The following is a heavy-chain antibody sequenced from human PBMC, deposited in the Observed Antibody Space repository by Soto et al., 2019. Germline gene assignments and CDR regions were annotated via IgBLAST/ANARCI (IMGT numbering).Heavy chain of an antibody. CDR3: AKERAVAGFDY. D-gene: IGHD6-19*01. V-gene: IGHV3-23*01. CDR2: IRGSGPST. J-gene: IGHJ4*02. CDR1: GFTFSSYG. Sequence: GSLRLSCAASGFTFSSYGMSWVRQAPGKGLEWVSVIRGSGPSTYYADSVKGRFTISRDNSKNTLYLQMNSLRAEDTAVYYCAKERAVAGFDYWGQGTLVTVSS.